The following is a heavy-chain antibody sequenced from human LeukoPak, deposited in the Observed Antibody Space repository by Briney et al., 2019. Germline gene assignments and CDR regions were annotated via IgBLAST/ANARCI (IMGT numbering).Heavy chain of an antibody. CDR3: ARDREDYYDSSGYPLEYNWFDP. V-gene: IGHV1-2*02. CDR1: GYTFTGYY. D-gene: IGHD3-22*01. CDR2: INPNSGGT. J-gene: IGHJ5*02. Sequence: ASVKVSCKASGYTFTGYYMHWVRQAPGQGLEWMGWINPNSGGTNYAQKFQGRVTITRDTSISTAYMELSRMRSDDTAVYYCARDREDYYDSSGYPLEYNWFDPWGQGTLVTVSS.